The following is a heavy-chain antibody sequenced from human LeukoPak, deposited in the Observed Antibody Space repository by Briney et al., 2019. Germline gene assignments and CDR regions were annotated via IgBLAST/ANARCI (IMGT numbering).Heavy chain of an antibody. Sequence: ASVKVSCKASGYTFTEYYMHWVREAPGQGLEWMGWINPNSGGANYAENFQGRVTMTRDTSISTAYMELSSPRYDDTALYYCARGQSRNDYWGQGTLVTVSP. CDR3: ARGQSRNDY. CDR2: INPNSGGA. CDR1: GYTFTEYY. J-gene: IGHJ4*02. D-gene: IGHD3-3*01. V-gene: IGHV1-2*02.